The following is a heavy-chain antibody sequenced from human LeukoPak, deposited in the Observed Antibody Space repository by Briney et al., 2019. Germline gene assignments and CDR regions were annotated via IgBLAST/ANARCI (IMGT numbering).Heavy chain of an antibody. J-gene: IGHJ4*02. CDR1: GYTFTSYY. Sequence: ASVKVSCKASGYTFTSYYIHWVRQAPGQGLEWMGITNPSGGSTSYAQKFQGRVTMTRDMSTSTVYMELSSLRSEDTAVYYCARDKGIAVAGKEDYFDYWGQGTLVTVSS. V-gene: IGHV1-46*01. CDR2: TNPSGGST. D-gene: IGHD6-19*01. CDR3: ARDKGIAVAGKEDYFDY.